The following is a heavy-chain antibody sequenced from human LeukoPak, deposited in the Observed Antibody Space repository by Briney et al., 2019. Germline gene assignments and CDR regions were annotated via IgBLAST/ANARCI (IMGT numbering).Heavy chain of an antibody. V-gene: IGHV1-2*02. D-gene: IGHD2-2*01. CDR1: RYTFTDYY. CDR2: INPNSGGT. J-gene: IGHJ5*02. CDR3: ARGGWSLGYCSSSSCLDWFDP. Sequence: GASVKVSCKASRYTFTDYYMHWVRQAPGQGLECMGWINPNSGGTNYAQKFQGRVTMTRDTSISTAYMELSRLRSDDTAVYYCARGGWSLGYCSSSSCLDWFDPWGQGTLVTVSS.